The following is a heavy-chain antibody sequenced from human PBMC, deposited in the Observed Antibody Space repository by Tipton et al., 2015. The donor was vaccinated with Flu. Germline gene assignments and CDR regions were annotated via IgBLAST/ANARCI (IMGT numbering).Heavy chain of an antibody. CDR3: ARRDFTNYVSDPKNWFDR. CDR1: GYSIRSAYY. Sequence: GLVKPSETPSLTCSVSGYSIRSAYYWGWVRRPPGKGLEWIGTIYHSGTTYYNPSLKSRLTISVDTSKNQFYLEMRSVTAADMAVYYCARRDFTNYVSDPKNWFDRWGQGTLVTVSS. V-gene: IGHV4-38-2*01. D-gene: IGHD4-11*01. J-gene: IGHJ5*02. CDR2: IYHSGTT.